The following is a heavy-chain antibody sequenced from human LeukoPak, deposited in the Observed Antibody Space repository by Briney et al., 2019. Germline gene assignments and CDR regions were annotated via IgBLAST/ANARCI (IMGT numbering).Heavy chain of an antibody. J-gene: IGHJ4*02. V-gene: IGHV1-24*01. CDR1: GYTLTELS. CDR3: ATVRGYSYGYYFDY. CDR2: FDPEDGET. D-gene: IGHD5-18*01. Sequence: ASVKVSCKVSGYTLTELSMHWVREAPGKGLEWMGGFDPEDGETIYAQKFQGRVTMTEDTSTDTAYMELSSLRSEDTAVYYCATVRGYSYGYYFDYWGQGTLVTVSS.